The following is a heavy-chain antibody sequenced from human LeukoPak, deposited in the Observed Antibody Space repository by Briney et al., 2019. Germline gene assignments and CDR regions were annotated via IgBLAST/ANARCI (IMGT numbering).Heavy chain of an antibody. CDR1: GGSISSSNW. D-gene: IGHD5-18*01. J-gene: IGHJ6*02. CDR3: ARRKSGYSYGYFYYGMDV. CDR2: IYHSGST. Sequence: SGTLSLTCAVSGGSISSSNWWSWVRQPPGKGLEWIGEIYHSGSTNYNPSLKSRVTISVDTSKNQFSLKLSSVTAADTAVYYCARRKSGYSYGYFYYGMDVWGQGTTVTVSS. V-gene: IGHV4-4*02.